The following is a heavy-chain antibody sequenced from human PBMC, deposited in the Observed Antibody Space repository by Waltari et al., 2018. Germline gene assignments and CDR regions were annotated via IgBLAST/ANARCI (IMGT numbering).Heavy chain of an antibody. CDR1: GGSISSYY. Sequence: QVQLQESGPGLVKPSETLSLTCTVSGGSISSYYWSWIRQPPGKGLEWIGYIYYSGSTNYNPSLKSRVTISVDTSKNQFSLKLSSVTAADTAVYYCARETRNGFWRYYYYYMDVWGKGTTVTVSS. J-gene: IGHJ6*03. CDR3: ARETRNGFWRYYYYYMDV. V-gene: IGHV4-59*01. D-gene: IGHD3-3*01. CDR2: IYYSGST.